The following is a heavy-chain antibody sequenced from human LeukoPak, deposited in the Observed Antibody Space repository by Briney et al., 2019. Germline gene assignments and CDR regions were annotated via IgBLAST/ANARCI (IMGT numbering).Heavy chain of an antibody. CDR1: GFTFRSYG. V-gene: IGHV3-64*01. Sequence: PGGSLRLSCAASGFTFRSYGMHWVRQAPGKGLEYVPAISSNGGRTYYANSVKGRFTISRDNSRNALYLQMGSLRAEDMAVYYCATYYYDSGGFHFHHWGQGTLVTVSS. J-gene: IGHJ1*01. D-gene: IGHD3-22*01. CDR2: ISSNGGRT. CDR3: ATYYYDSGGFHFHH.